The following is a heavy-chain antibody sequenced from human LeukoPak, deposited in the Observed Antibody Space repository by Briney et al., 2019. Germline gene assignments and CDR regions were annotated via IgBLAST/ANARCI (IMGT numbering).Heavy chain of an antibody. Sequence: ASVPVPRQTSGYSFTAFYIHWVRQAPAPGLEWMGLIHPRRGNKNNGQKYQGRVTMTRDTSISTANLDLSSLRSDDTAVYDGARDGDYGRGSYYRGCIDFWGQGTPVTVSA. J-gene: IGHJ4*02. V-gene: IGHV1-2*02. CDR2: IHPRRGNK. CDR3: ARDGDYGRGSYYRGCIDF. D-gene: IGHD3-10*01. CDR1: GYSFTAFY.